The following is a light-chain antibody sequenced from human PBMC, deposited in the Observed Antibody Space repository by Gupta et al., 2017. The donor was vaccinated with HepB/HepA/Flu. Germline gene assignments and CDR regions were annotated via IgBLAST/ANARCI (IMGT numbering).Light chain of an antibody. CDR1: QSVSNN. CDR2: AAS. J-gene: IGKJ2*01. V-gene: IGKV3-15*01. CDR3: QQYNNWPRT. Sequence: EIVITLPPGTLSMSLGEGATLSCRASQSVSNNLAWYQQKPGQAPRLLISAASTRATGIPARFSGYGSGTEFTLTISSLQSEDFAVYYCQQYNNWPRTFGQGTKLEIK.